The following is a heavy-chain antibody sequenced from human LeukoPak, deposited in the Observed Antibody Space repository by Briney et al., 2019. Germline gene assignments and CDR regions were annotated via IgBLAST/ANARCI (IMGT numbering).Heavy chain of an antibody. D-gene: IGHD2-2*02. CDR3: AREGGYCGSTSCYTGDY. V-gene: IGHV3-20*04. J-gene: IGHJ4*02. CDR2: INWNGGST. Sequence: GGSLRLSCTASGFTFDDYGMSWVRQAPGKGLEWVSGINWNGGSTGYADSVKGRFSISRDNAKNSLYLQMKSLRAEDTAVYYCAREGGYCGSTSCYTGDYWGQGTLVTVSS. CDR1: GFTFDDYG.